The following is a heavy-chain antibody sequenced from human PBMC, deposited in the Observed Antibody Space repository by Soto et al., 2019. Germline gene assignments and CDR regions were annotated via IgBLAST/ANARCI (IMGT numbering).Heavy chain of an antibody. J-gene: IGHJ4*02. Sequence: SVKVSCKASGGTFSSYAISWVRQAPGQGLEWMGGIIPIFGTANYAQKFQGRVTITADESTSTAYMELSSLRSEDTAVYYCATSFDNDYGVFGPPDYWGQGTLVTVSS. CDR3: ATSFDNDYGVFGPPDY. CDR2: IIPIFGTA. CDR1: GGTFSSYA. D-gene: IGHD4-17*01. V-gene: IGHV1-69*13.